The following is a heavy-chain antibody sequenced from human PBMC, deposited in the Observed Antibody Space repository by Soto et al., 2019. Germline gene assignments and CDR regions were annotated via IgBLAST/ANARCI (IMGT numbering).Heavy chain of an antibody. J-gene: IGHJ4*02. CDR1: GYPFTIYA. CDR2: INPGNGDT. Sequence: ASVKVSCKASGYPFTIYAIHWVRQAPGQSLEWMGWINPGNGDTKYSQIFQGRVTITWDTSARTAYMDLSSLISEDTADYYCARDSSSSRSFEYWGQGARVTVSS. D-gene: IGHD6-6*01. V-gene: IGHV1-3*01. CDR3: ARDSSSSRSFEY.